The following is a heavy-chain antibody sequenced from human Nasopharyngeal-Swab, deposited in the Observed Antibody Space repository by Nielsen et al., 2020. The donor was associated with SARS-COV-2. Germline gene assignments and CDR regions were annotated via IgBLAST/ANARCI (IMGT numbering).Heavy chain of an antibody. J-gene: IGHJ3*02. Sequence: WVRQAPGQGLEWMGWMNPNSGNTGYAQKFRGRVTMTRNTSISTAYMELSSLRSEDTTVYYCARGVTGTVVVPAATDGGGGDDAFDIWGQGTMVTVSS. CDR3: ARGVTGTVVVPAATDGGGGDDAFDI. V-gene: IGHV1-8*01. D-gene: IGHD2-2*01. CDR2: MNPNSGNT.